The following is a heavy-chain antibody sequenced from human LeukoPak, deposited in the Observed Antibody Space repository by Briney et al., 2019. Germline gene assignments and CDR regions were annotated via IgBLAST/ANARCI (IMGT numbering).Heavy chain of an antibody. Sequence: ASVKVSCKASGGTFSSYAISWVRQAPGQGLEWMGGIIPIFGTANYAQKLQGRVTITADKSTSTAYMELSSLRSEDTAVYYCASKDSSGWYLGAFDIWGQGTMVTVSS. J-gene: IGHJ3*02. V-gene: IGHV1-69*06. CDR1: GGTFSSYA. CDR3: ASKDSSGWYLGAFDI. CDR2: IIPIFGTA. D-gene: IGHD6-19*01.